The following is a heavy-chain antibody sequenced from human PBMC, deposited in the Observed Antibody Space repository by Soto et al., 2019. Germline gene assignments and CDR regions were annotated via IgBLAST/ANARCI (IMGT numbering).Heavy chain of an antibody. CDR1: GFDFSNAW. Sequence: EVQLVESGGGLVQPGGSLRLSCAASGFDFSNAWMHWVRQAPGKGLVWVSHVNSDGSITTYPDSVKGRFTNSRDNAKNTVYLQRKSMRVEDTAVYYCTRAQAYSSAVWGQGTLVTVSS. CDR3: TRAQAYSSAV. J-gene: IGHJ4*02. CDR2: VNSDGSIT. V-gene: IGHV3-74*01. D-gene: IGHD2-21*01.